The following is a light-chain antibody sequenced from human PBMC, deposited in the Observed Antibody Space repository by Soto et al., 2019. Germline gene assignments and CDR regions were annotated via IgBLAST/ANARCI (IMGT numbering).Light chain of an antibody. V-gene: IGKV3-20*01. J-gene: IGKJ2*01. CDR3: QQSGSSFYT. CDR1: QSVSSAY. Sequence: EIVLTQSPGTLSLSPGERATLSCRASQSVSSAYLAWYQQIPGQAPRLLIYGASSRATGLPDRFSGSGSGTDVTLTTSGLEPEDFAVYYCQQSGSSFYTFGQGPKLEIK. CDR2: GAS.